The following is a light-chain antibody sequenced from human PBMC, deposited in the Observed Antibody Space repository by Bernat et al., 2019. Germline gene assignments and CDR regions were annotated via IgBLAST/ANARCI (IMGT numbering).Light chain of an antibody. CDR2: GGS. CDR1: QTVSKTY. V-gene: IGKV3-20*01. Sequence: VLTQSPGTLSLSPGETATLSCRAAQTVSKTYLVWYRQKPGRAPRVLIYGGSVRATGIPDRFSAGASGTDFTLTISGLEPEDFGVYYCQQYSRSPFTFGQGTNLQIK. J-gene: IGKJ2*01. CDR3: QQYSRSPFT.